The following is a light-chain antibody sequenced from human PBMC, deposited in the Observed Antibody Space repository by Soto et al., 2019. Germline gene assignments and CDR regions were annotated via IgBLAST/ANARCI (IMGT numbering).Light chain of an antibody. V-gene: IGKV3-20*01. CDR1: QSVSGSH. CDR3: LQYVASPWT. J-gene: IGKJ1*01. CDR2: DAS. Sequence: ENVWTQSPGTLSLSPGERATLSCRASQSVSGSHLAWYQQKPGQAPRLLIYDASNRATGIPDRFSGSGSGTDFTLTISRLEPEDFAVYFCLQYVASPWTFGQGARVEIK.